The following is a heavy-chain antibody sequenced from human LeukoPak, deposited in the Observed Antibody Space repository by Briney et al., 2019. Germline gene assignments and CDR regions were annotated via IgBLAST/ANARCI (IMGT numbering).Heavy chain of an antibody. D-gene: IGHD6-6*01. CDR1: GFTFSSYG. V-gene: IGHV3-30*02. CDR3: VRASTSSSSDKSVGY. Sequence: GGSLRLSCAASGFTFSSYGMHWVRQAPGKGLEWVAFIRYDGSNKYYADSVKGRFTTSRDNSKNTLYLQMNSLRAEDTAVYYCVRASTSSSSDKSVGYWGQGTLVTVSS. CDR2: IRYDGSNK. J-gene: IGHJ4*02.